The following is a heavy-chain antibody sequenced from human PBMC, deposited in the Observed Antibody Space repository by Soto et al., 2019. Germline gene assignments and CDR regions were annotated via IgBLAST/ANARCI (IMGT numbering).Heavy chain of an antibody. Sequence: EVQLLESGGGLVQPGGSLRLSCAASGFTFSSYAMSWVRQAPGKGLEWVSAISGSGGSTYYADSVKGRFTISRDNAKNTLYLQMNSLRAEDTAVYYCASQRGQNGEIDAFDIWGQGTMVTVSS. J-gene: IGHJ3*02. CDR2: ISGSGGST. CDR3: ASQRGQNGEIDAFDI. CDR1: GFTFSSYA. V-gene: IGHV3-23*01. D-gene: IGHD3-10*01.